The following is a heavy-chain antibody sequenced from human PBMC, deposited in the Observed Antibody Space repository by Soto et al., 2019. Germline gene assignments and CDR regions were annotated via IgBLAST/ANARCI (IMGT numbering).Heavy chain of an antibody. CDR2: IIPVFGKT. CDR1: GGTFSSYA. CDR3: ARAGTYDYDSSVHPDAFDI. D-gene: IGHD3-22*01. V-gene: IGHV1-69*01. J-gene: IGHJ3*02. Sequence: QVQLVQSGAEVKKPGSSVKLSCKASGGTFSSYAINWVRQAPGQGLEWMGGIIPVFGKTNYAQRFQGRVTITAEESTTTAYMEVSGLRSEDTAVYYCARAGTYDYDSSVHPDAFDIWGQGTMVTVSS.